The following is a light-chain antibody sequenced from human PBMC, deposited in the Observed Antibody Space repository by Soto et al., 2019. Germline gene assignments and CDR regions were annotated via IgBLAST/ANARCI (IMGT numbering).Light chain of an antibody. CDR3: CSYAGSTFV. CDR1: SSDVGGYNY. V-gene: IGLV2-11*01. Sequence: QSALTQPRSVSGSPGQSVTISCTGTSSDVGGYNYVSWYQQHPGKAPKLMIYDVSKRPSGVPDRFSGSKSGNTASLTISGLQAEDEGDYYCCSYAGSTFVFGGGTQLT. CDR2: DVS. J-gene: IGLJ2*01.